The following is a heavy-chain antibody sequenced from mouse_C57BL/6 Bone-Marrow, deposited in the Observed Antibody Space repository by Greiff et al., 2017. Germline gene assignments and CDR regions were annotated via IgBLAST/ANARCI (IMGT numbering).Heavy chain of an antibody. CDR3: ASERLRRRFAY. D-gene: IGHD2-4*01. CDR2: IYPGDGDT. V-gene: IGHV1-80*01. CDR1: GYAFSSYW. J-gene: IGHJ3*01. Sequence: QVQLQQSGAELVKPGASVKISCKASGYAFSSYWMNWVKQRPGKGLEWIGQIYPGDGDTNYNGKFKGKDTLTADKSSNTAYMQLRSLTSEDSAGAFCASERLRRRFAYWGQGTLVTVSA.